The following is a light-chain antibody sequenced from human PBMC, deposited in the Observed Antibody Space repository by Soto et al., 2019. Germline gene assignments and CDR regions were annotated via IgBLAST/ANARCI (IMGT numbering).Light chain of an antibody. V-gene: IGKV3-20*01. CDR2: GVS. CDR1: QSVGSSY. J-gene: IGKJ1*01. Sequence: EVVLTQSPGTLSLSPGERVTLSCRASQSVGSSYLAWYQQKPGQAPRLLVYGVSSRAIGVPDRFSGSGSGTDFTLTISRLEPEDFAVYYCQQYGDSPWTFGQGTKVDIK. CDR3: QQYGDSPWT.